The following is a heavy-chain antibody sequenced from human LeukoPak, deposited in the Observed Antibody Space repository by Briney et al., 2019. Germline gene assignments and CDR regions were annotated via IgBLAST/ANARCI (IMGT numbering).Heavy chain of an antibody. D-gene: IGHD3-3*01. J-gene: IGHJ4*02. CDR3: AKLYDFWSGSYYFDY. V-gene: IGHV3-30*02. CDR2: IRYDGSNK. CDR1: GFTFRSYG. Sequence: GGSLRLSCAASGFTFRSYGMHWVRQAPGKGLEWVAFIRYDGSNKYYADSVKGRFTISRDNSKNTLYLQMNSLRAEDTAVYYCAKLYDFWSGSYYFDYWGQGTLVTVSS.